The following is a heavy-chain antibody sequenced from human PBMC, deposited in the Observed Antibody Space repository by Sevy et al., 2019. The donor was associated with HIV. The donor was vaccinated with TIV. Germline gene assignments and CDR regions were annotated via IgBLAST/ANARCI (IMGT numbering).Heavy chain of an antibody. Sequence: GGSPRLSCAASGFTFDDYAMHWVRQAPGKGLEWVSGISWNSGSIGYADSVKGRFTISRDNAKNSLYLQMNSLRAEDTALYYCAKDRRDGYNSGGYFDYWGQGTLVTVSS. D-gene: IGHD5-12*01. J-gene: IGHJ4*02. CDR2: ISWNSGSI. V-gene: IGHV3-9*01. CDR1: GFTFDDYA. CDR3: AKDRRDGYNSGGYFDY.